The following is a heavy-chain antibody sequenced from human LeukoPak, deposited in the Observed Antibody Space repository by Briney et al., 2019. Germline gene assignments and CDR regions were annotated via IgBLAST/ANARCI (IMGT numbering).Heavy chain of an antibody. D-gene: IGHD6-19*01. V-gene: IGHV1-69*01. J-gene: IGHJ5*02. CDR3: ARGIAVAGTSWFDP. CDR1: GGTFSSYA. Sequence: SVKVSCKASGGTFSSYAISWVRQAPGQGLGWMGEIIPIFGTANFAQRFQDRVTITADESTSTAYMEVNSLKSEDTAVYYCARGIAVAGTSWFDPWGQGTLVTVSS. CDR2: IIPIFGTA.